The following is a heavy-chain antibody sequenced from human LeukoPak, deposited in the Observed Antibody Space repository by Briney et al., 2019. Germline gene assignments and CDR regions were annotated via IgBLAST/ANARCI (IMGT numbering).Heavy chain of an antibody. Sequence: SETLSLTCTVSGGSISSYYWSWIRQPPGKGVEWIGYIYYSGSTNYKPSLKSRVTISVDTSKNQFSLKLSSVTAADTAVYYCARDRAAAGHWFDPWGQGTLVTVSS. V-gene: IGHV4-59*01. CDR1: GGSISSYY. CDR3: ARDRAAAGHWFDP. CDR2: IYYSGST. D-gene: IGHD6-13*01. J-gene: IGHJ5*02.